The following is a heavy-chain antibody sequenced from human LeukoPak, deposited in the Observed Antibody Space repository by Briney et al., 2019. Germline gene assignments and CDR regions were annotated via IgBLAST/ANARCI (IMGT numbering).Heavy chain of an antibody. CDR3: ARERGDGSGSYYMTANWFDP. J-gene: IGHJ5*02. Sequence: SVKASCKAPGRTFSNYAISWVRQAPGHRLEWMGGIIPVFGTPNYAQKFQGRVTITADESTSTAYMELSSLRSEDTAVYYCARERGDGSGSYYMTANWFDPWGQGTLVTVSS. CDR1: GRTFSNYA. V-gene: IGHV1-69*13. CDR2: IIPVFGTP. D-gene: IGHD3-10*01.